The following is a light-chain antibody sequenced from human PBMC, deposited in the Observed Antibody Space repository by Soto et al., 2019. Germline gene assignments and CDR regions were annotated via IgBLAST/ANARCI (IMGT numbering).Light chain of an antibody. J-gene: IGKJ4*01. CDR2: DAS. Sequence: EIVLTQSPDTLSLSPGERATLSCRASQSVRSNYLAWYQQKPGQAPRFLIYDASSRATGIPDRFSGSGSGTDFTLTFSRLEPEDFAVYYCQQYSSSPLTFGGGTKVEIK. CDR3: QQYSSSPLT. CDR1: QSVRSNY. V-gene: IGKV3-20*01.